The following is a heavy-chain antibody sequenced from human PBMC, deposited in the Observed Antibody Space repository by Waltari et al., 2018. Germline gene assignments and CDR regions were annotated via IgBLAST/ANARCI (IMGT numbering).Heavy chain of an antibody. D-gene: IGHD2-15*01. CDR2: INPNSGGT. Sequence: QVQLVQSGAEVKKPGASVKVSCKASGYTFTGYYMHWVRQAPGQGLEWMGRINPNSGGTNYEQKFQGRVTMTRDTSISTAYMELSRLRSDDTAVYYCARVSHCSGGSCYYYFDYWGQGTLVTVSS. CDR3: ARVSHCSGGSCYYYFDY. CDR1: GYTFTGYY. J-gene: IGHJ4*02. V-gene: IGHV1-2*06.